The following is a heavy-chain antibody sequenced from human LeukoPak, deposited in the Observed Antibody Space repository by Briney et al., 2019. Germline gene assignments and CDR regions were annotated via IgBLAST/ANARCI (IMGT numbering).Heavy chain of an antibody. D-gene: IGHD5-18*01. Sequence: PGGSLRLSCAASGFTFSSYSMNWVRQAPGKGLEWVSSISSSSSYIYYADSVKGRFTISRDNAKNSLYLQMNSLRAEDTAVYYCAREGYSYGDEYFQHWGQGTLVTVSS. V-gene: IGHV3-21*01. CDR1: GFTFSSYS. CDR2: ISSSSSYI. J-gene: IGHJ1*01. CDR3: AREGYSYGDEYFQH.